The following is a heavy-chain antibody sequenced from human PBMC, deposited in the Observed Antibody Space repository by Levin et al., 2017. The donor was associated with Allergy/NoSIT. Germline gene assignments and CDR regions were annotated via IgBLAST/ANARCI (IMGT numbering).Heavy chain of an antibody. CDR1: GFTFSSYG. V-gene: IGHV3-30*18. CDR2: ISNDGSNK. CDR3: AKDLQSEYYYYYYGMDV. Sequence: GGSLRLSCAASGFTFSSYGIHWVRQAPGKGLEWLAVISNDGSNKYYADSVKGRFTISRDNSKNTLYLQLNSLRAEDTAVYYCAKDLQSEYYYYYYGMDVWGQGTTVTVSS. J-gene: IGHJ6*02. D-gene: IGHD4-11*01.